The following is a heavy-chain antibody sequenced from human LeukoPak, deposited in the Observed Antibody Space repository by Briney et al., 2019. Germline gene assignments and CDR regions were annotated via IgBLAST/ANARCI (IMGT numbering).Heavy chain of an antibody. CDR3: ARVGSNDSFDI. CDR2: ISSSSSYI. J-gene: IGHJ3*02. V-gene: IGHV3-21*01. CDR1: GFTFSSYS. D-gene: IGHD2-2*03. Sequence: PGGSLRLSCAASGFTFSSYSMYWVCPAPGKGLEWVSSISSSSSYIYYADSVKGRFTTSRDNAKNSLYLQTNSLRAEDTAVYYCARVGSNDSFDIWGQGTMVTVSS.